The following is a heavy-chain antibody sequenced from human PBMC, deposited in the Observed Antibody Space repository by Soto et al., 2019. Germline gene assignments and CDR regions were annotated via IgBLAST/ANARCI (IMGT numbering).Heavy chain of an antibody. J-gene: IGHJ5*02. Sequence: PSETQTITCAVYDESFSSYNWSRIRKPPGKWLEWIGEINHSGSTNYNPSLKSRVTISVDTSKNQFSLKLSSVTAADTAVYYCARIWGSYRPYAPAWGQGTLVTVSS. CDR1: DESFSSYN. CDR2: INHSGST. D-gene: IGHD3-16*02. CDR3: ARIWGSYRPYAPA. V-gene: IGHV4-34*01.